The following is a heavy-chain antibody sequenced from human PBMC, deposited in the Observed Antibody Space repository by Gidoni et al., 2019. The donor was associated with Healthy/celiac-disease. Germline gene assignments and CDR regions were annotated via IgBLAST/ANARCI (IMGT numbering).Heavy chain of an antibody. CDR2: IYYSGST. D-gene: IGHD3-22*01. CDR1: GGSISSSSYY. Sequence: QLQLQESGPGLVKPSETLSLTCTFSGGSISSSSYYWGWIRQPPGKGLEWIGGIYYSGSTYYNPSLKSRVTISVDTSKNQFSLKLSSVTAADTAVYYCAGGRLLLRPSYYYYYGMDVWGQGTTVTVSS. V-gene: IGHV4-39*07. CDR3: AGGRLLLRPSYYYYYGMDV. J-gene: IGHJ6*02.